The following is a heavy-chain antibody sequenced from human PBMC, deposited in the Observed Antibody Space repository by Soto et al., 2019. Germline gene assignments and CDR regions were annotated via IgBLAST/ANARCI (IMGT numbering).Heavy chain of an antibody. CDR1: GFTFSSYA. J-gene: IGHJ3*02. D-gene: IGHD3-16*02. V-gene: IGHV3-30-3*01. CDR3: ARDLYYDYVWGSYRHPGAFDI. Sequence: SLILSCAASGFTFSSYAMHWVRQAPGKGLEWVAVISYDGSNKYYADSVKGRFTISRDNSKNTLYLQMNSLRAEDTAVYYCARDLYYDYVWGSYRHPGAFDIWGQGTMVTVSS. CDR2: ISYDGSNK.